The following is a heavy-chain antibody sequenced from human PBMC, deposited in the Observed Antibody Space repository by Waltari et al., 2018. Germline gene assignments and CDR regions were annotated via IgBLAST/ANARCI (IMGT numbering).Heavy chain of an antibody. V-gene: IGHV3-43*01. J-gene: IGHJ6*02. CDR2: ISWDGGST. Sequence: EVQLVESGGVVVQPGGSLRLSCAASGFTFDDYTMHWVRQAPGKGLEWVSLISWDGGSTYYADSVKGRFTISRDNSKNSLYLQMNSLITEDTALYYCAKAGLGSGSFVDGMDVWGQGTTVTVSS. CDR1: GFTFDDYT. D-gene: IGHD3-10*01. CDR3: AKAGLGSGSFVDGMDV.